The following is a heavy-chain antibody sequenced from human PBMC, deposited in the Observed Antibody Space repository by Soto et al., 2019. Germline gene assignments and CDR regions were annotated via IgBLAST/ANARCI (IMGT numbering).Heavy chain of an antibody. CDR2: INAGNGNT. Sequence: QVQLVQSGAEVKKPGASVKVSCKASGYTFTSYAMHWVRQAPGQRLEWMGWINAGNGNTKYSQKFQGRVTITRDTSASTAYMETSILRSEDTAVYYCARALLAARPVLFDPWGEGTLVTVSS. V-gene: IGHV1-3*01. CDR3: ARALLAARPVLFDP. J-gene: IGHJ5*02. D-gene: IGHD6-6*01. CDR1: GYTFTSYA.